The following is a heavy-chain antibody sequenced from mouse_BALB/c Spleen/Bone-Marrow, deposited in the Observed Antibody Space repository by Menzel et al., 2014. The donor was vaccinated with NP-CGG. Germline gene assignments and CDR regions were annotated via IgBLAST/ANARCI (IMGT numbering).Heavy chain of an antibody. CDR3: ARQGYYGKGDY. CDR2: INPDSSTI. Sequence: EVKLVESGGGLVQPGGSLKLSCAASGFDFSRYWMSWVRQAPGKGLEWIGEINPDSSTINYTPSLKDKFIISRGNAKNTLYLQMSKVRAEDAAVYYCARQGYYGKGDYWGQGTTLTVSS. J-gene: IGHJ2*01. CDR1: GFDFSRYW. V-gene: IGHV4-1*02. D-gene: IGHD2-1*01.